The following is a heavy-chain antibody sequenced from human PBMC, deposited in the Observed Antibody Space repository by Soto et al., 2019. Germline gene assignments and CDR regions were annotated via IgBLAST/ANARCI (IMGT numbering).Heavy chain of an antibody. CDR3: ARALGPVEYYDILTGPAGFDP. D-gene: IGHD3-9*01. V-gene: IGHV4-59*12. J-gene: IGHJ5*02. Sequence: PSETLSLTCTVSGGSISSYYWSWIRQPPGKGLEWIGYIYYSGSTNYNPSLKSRVTISVDTSKSQFSLKLSSVTAADTAVYYCARALGPVEYYDILTGPAGFDPWGQGTLVTVSS. CDR2: IYYSGST. CDR1: GGSISSYY.